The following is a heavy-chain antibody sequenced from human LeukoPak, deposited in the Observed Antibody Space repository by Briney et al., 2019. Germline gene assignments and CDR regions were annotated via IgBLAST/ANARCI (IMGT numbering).Heavy chain of an antibody. CDR1: GFTVSNNY. CDR3: ARRDDHNGRDY. V-gene: IGHV3-53*01. CDR2: IYSGGGT. D-gene: IGHD5-24*01. Sequence: GGSLRLSCVVSGFTVSNNYMSWVHQAPRKGLEWVSLIYSGGGTYYADSVKGRFTISRDNSKNTVYLQMNSLRAEDTAMYYCARRDDHNGRDYWGQGTLVTVSS. J-gene: IGHJ4*02.